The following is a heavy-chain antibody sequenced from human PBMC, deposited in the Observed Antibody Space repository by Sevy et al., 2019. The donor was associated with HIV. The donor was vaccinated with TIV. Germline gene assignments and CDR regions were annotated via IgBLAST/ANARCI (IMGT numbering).Heavy chain of an antibody. CDR2: INQDGSEK. J-gene: IGHJ6*02. D-gene: IGHD5-12*01. V-gene: IGHV3-7*01. Sequence: GGSLRLSCAASGFTFKSYWMTWVRQAPGKGPEWVANINQDGSEKYYSDSLKGRFSISRDNSKNSVHLQINTLRAEDTAVYYCAREGSAYDTYYYHYAMDVWGQGTTVTVSS. CDR3: AREGSAYDTYYYHYAMDV. CDR1: GFTFKSYW.